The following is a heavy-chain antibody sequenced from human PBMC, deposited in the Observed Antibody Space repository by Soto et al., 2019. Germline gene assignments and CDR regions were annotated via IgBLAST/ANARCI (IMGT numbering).Heavy chain of an antibody. Sequence: QVQLVQSGAEVKKPGASVKVSCKASGYTFTSYGISWVRQAPGQGLEWMGWISAYNGNTNYAQKLQGRVTMTTDTSTSTAYMELRSLRSDDTAVYYCARDSSELDRSGWYGLPTGDYWGQGTLVTVSS. CDR3: ARDSSELDRSGWYGLPTGDY. J-gene: IGHJ4*02. D-gene: IGHD6-19*01. CDR1: GYTFTSYG. CDR2: ISAYNGNT. V-gene: IGHV1-18*01.